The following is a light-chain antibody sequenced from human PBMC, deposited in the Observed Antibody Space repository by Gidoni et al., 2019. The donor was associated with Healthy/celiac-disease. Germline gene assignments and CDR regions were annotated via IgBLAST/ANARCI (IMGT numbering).Light chain of an antibody. J-gene: IGLJ1*01. Sequence: SYELTQPPAVSVSPGQTARITCSGDALPKQYADWYQQKPGQAPVLVIYTDSERPSGIPERFSGSSSGTTVTLTISGVQAEDEADYYCQSADSSGTYVFGTGTKVTVL. CDR2: TDS. CDR1: ALPKQY. CDR3: QSADSSGTYV. V-gene: IGLV3-25*03.